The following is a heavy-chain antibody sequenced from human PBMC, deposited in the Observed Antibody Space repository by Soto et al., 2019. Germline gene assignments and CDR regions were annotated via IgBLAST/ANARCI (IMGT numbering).Heavy chain of an antibody. Sequence: QLQLQESGPGLVKPSETLSLTCTVSGGSISSSSYYWGWIRQPPGKGLEWIGSIYYSGSTYYNPSLKSRVTISVDTSKNQFSLKLSSVTAADTAVYYCARHWDIVVVPAAASWYMDVWGKGTTVTVSS. D-gene: IGHD2-2*01. V-gene: IGHV4-39*01. CDR2: IYYSGST. CDR1: GGSISSSSYY. J-gene: IGHJ6*03. CDR3: ARHWDIVVVPAAASWYMDV.